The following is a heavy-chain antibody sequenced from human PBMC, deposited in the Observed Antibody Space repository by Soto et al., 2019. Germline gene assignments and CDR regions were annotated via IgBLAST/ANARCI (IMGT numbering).Heavy chain of an antibody. J-gene: IGHJ2*01. CDR2: ISGSGGST. Sequence: EVQLLESGGGLVQPGGSLRLSCAASGFTFTSYAMNWVRQAPGKGLEWVSVISGSGGSTYYADSVKGRFTISRDNSKNTLYRQMNSLRAEDTALYYCAKRTTGWYFDLWGRGTLVTVSS. CDR3: AKRTTGWYFDL. CDR1: GFTFTSYA. V-gene: IGHV3-23*01.